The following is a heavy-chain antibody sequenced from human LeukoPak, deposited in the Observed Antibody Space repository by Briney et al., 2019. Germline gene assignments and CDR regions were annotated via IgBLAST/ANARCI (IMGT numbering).Heavy chain of an antibody. J-gene: IGHJ5*02. CDR2: INPNSGGT. CDR1: GYTFTRYY. V-gene: IGHV1-2*02. Sequence: ASVKVSCKASGYTFTRYYMHWVRQAPGQGLEWMGWINPNSGGTNYAQKFQGRVTMTRDTSSSTAYMELSRLRSDDTAVYYCARGRASYYDILTGRNWFDPWGQGTLVTVSS. CDR3: ARGRASYYDILTGRNWFDP. D-gene: IGHD3-9*01.